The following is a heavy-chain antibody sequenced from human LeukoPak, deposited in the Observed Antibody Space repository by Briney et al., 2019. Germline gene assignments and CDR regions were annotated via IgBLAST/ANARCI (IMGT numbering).Heavy chain of an antibody. CDR3: VRGASGGHYVIDY. J-gene: IGHJ4*02. Sequence: GGSLGLSCAASGFTYGNYLMHWVRQAPGKGLVWVSRISPDGRSTNYADFVKGRFTVSRDNAMNTVYLQMNSLRTEDTAVYYCVRGASGGHYVIDYWGQGTLVTVSS. V-gene: IGHV3-74*01. CDR1: GFTYGNYL. D-gene: IGHD1-26*01. CDR2: ISPDGRST.